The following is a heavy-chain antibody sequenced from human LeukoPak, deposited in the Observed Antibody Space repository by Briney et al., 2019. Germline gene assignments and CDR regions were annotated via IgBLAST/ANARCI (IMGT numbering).Heavy chain of an antibody. Sequence: ASVKVSCRASGYTFTSYGISWFRQAPGQGLEWMGWISAYNGNTNYAQKLQGRVTMTTDTSTSTAYMELRSLRSDDTAVYYCARNGRAGPHLFFHMGGWGKRTTVTVSS. V-gene: IGHV1-18*01. CDR3: ARNGRAGPHLFFHMGG. CDR2: ISAYNGNT. J-gene: IGHJ6*03. CDR1: GYTFTSYG. D-gene: IGHD1-1*01.